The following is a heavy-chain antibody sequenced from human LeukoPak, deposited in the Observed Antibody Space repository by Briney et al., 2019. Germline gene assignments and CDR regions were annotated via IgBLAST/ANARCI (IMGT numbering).Heavy chain of an antibody. Sequence: SSETLSLTCTVSGGSISSYYWSWIRQPLGKGLEWIGYIYYSGSTNYNPSLKSRVTISVDTSKNQFSLKLSSVTAADTAVYYCARSYYYGSGSYPPNFDYWGQGTLVTVSS. V-gene: IGHV4-59*08. CDR3: ARSYYYGSGSYPPNFDY. CDR1: GGSISSYY. CDR2: IYYSGST. J-gene: IGHJ4*02. D-gene: IGHD3-10*01.